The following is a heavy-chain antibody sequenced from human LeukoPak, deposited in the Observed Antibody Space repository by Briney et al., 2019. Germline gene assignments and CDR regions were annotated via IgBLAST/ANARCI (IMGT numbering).Heavy chain of an antibody. V-gene: IGHV4-61*02. CDR2: IYTSGST. CDR3: ARVIAVAGTGDYYFDY. CDR1: GGSISSGSYY. D-gene: IGHD6-19*01. J-gene: IGHJ4*02. Sequence: SQTLSLTCTVSGGSISSGSYYSSWIRQPAGKGLEWIGRIYTSGSTNYNPSLKSRVTISVDTSKNQFSLKLSSVTAADTAVYYCARVIAVAGTGDYYFDYWGQGTLVTVSS.